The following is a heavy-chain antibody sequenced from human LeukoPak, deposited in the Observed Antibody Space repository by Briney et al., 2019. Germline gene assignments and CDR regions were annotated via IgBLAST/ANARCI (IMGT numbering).Heavy chain of an antibody. CDR2: ISAYNGNT. J-gene: IGHJ5*02. D-gene: IGHD1-7*01. CDR3: ASDRWGPSPTGTTA. V-gene: IGHV1-18*01. CDR1: GYTFTSYG. Sequence: ASVKVSCKASGYTFTSYGISWVRQAPGQGLEWMGWISAYNGNTNYAQKRQGRVTMTKDTSTSTAYMELRSLRSDDTAVYYCASDRWGPSPTGTTAWGQGTLVTVSS.